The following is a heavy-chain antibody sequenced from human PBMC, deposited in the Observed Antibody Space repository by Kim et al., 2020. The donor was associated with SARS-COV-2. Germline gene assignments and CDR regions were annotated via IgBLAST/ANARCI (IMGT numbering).Heavy chain of an antibody. CDR2: ISYDGSNK. Sequence: GGSLRLSCAASGFTFSSYAMHWVRQAPGKGLEWVAVISYDGSNKYYADSVKGRFTISRDNSKNTLYLQMNSLRAEDTAVYYCARVREEGGLPPRNYYYYGMDVWGQGTTVTVSS. J-gene: IGHJ6*02. CDR1: GFTFSSYA. V-gene: IGHV3-30*04. CDR3: ARVREEGGLPPRNYYYYGMDV. D-gene: IGHD4-17*01.